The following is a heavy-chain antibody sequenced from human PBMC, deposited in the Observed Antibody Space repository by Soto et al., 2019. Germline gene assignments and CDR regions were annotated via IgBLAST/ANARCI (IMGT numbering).Heavy chain of an antibody. CDR3: ARVRDYGDYFDY. Sequence: PSETLSLTCAVSGGSISSGGYSWSWILQPPGKGLEWIGYIYHSGSTYYNPSLKSRVTISVDRSKNQFSLKLSSVTAADTAVYYCARVRDYGDYFDYWGQGTLVTVSS. CDR1: GGSISSGGYS. D-gene: IGHD4-17*01. V-gene: IGHV4-30-2*01. CDR2: IYHSGST. J-gene: IGHJ4*02.